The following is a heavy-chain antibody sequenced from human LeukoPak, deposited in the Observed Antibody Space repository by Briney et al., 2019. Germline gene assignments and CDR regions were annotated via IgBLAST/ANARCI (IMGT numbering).Heavy chain of an antibody. Sequence: PSETLSLTCTVSGGSISSSSYYWGWIRQPPGKGLEWIGSIYYSGSTYYNPSLKSRVTISVDTSKNQFSLKLSSVTAADTAVYYCARHSQVQDAFDIWGQGTMVTVSS. D-gene: IGHD3-10*01. CDR3: ARHSQVQDAFDI. V-gene: IGHV4-39*01. J-gene: IGHJ3*02. CDR1: GGSISSSSYY. CDR2: IYYSGST.